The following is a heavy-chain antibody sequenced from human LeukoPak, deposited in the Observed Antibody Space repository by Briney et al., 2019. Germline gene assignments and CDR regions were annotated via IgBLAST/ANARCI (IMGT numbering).Heavy chain of an antibody. J-gene: IGHJ4*02. V-gene: IGHV4-39*01. CDR1: GGSISSSDYY. CDR3: ARHHRPYGTVDY. D-gene: IGHD3-10*01. Sequence: SETLSLTCTVSGGSISSSDYYWGWIRQPPGKGPEWIGSIFYTGSTYYNPSLKSRVTISVDTSKNQFSLKLRSVTSADTAVYYCARHHRPYGTVDYWGQGTLVIVSS. CDR2: IFYTGST.